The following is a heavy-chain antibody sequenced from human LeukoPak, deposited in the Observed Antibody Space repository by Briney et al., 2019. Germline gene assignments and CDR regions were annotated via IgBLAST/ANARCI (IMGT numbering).Heavy chain of an antibody. CDR2: IYTSGST. J-gene: IGHJ6*03. CDR1: GGSISSGSYY. V-gene: IGHV4-61*02. CDR3: ARARNFESDYYYYYMDV. Sequence: PSETLSLTCTVSGGSISSGSYYWSWIRQPAGKGLEWIGRIYTSGSTNYNPSLKSRVTISVDTSKNQFSPKLSSVTAADTAVYYCARARNFESDYYYYYMDVWGKGTTVTVSS. D-gene: IGHD3-9*01.